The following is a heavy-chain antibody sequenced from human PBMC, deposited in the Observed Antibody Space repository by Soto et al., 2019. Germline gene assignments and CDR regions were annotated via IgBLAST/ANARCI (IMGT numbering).Heavy chain of an antibody. Sequence: KPSETLSLTCPVSGYSISIGNYWGWIRQPPGKRLEWIGSIYQSGSTYYNPSLRSRATISVDTSKNQFSLKLSSVTAADTAVYYCARVLGAPLYYFDYWGRGILVTVSS. CDR2: IYQSGST. CDR3: ARVLGAPLYYFDY. V-gene: IGHV4-38-2*02. J-gene: IGHJ4*02. CDR1: GYSISIGNY. D-gene: IGHD1-26*01.